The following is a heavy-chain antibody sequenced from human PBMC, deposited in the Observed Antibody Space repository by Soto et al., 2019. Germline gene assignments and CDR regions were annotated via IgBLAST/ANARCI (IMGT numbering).Heavy chain of an antibody. V-gene: IGHV3-23*01. D-gene: IGHD6-19*01. CDR2: ISGSGGST. CDR3: AKEYSSGWDYFYY. J-gene: IGHJ4*02. Sequence: GGSLRLSCAASGFTFSSYAVSWVRQAPGKGLEWVSAISGSGGSTYYADSVKSRFTISRDNSKNTLYLQMDSLRAEDTAVYYCAKEYSSGWDYFYYWAQRTLVTGSS. CDR1: GFTFSSYA.